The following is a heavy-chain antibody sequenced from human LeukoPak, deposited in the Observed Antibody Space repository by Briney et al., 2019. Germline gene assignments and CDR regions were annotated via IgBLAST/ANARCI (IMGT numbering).Heavy chain of an antibody. CDR3: ASTQWRYFENWFDP. D-gene: IGHD3-9*01. Sequence: SGTLSLTCTVSGGSISSSSYYWGWIRQPPGKGLEWIGSIYYSGSTYYNPSLKSRVTISVDTSKNQFSLKLSSVTAADTAVYYCASTQWRYFENWFDPWGQGTLVTVSS. J-gene: IGHJ5*02. CDR1: GGSISSSSYY. V-gene: IGHV4-39*01. CDR2: IYYSGST.